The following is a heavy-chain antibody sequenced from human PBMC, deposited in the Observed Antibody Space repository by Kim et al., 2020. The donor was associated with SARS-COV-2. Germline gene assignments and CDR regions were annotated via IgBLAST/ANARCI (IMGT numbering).Heavy chain of an antibody. J-gene: IGHJ3*02. Sequence: SETLSLTCTVSGGSVSSGSYYWSWIRQPPGKGLEWIGYIYYSGSTNYNPSLKSRVTISVDTSKNQFSLKLSSVTAADTAVYYCARVPLGLRSGGSCYGVAAFDIWGQGTMVTVSS. CDR3: ARVPLGLRSGGSCYGVAAFDI. CDR1: GGSVSSGSYY. V-gene: IGHV4-61*01. CDR2: IYYSGST. D-gene: IGHD2-15*01.